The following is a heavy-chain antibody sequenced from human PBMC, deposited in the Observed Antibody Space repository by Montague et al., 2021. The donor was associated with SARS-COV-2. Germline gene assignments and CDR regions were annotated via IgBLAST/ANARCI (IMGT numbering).Heavy chain of an antibody. V-gene: IGHV3-23*01. Sequence: SLRLSCAASGFTVSTAVVSWVRQAPGKGLEWVSPINGGGGSTYYADSMRGRFTISRDNSENTLYLQMNSLRAEDTAIYYCAKGRGTSCSDYWGQGTLVTVSS. CDR3: AKGRGTSCSDY. CDR1: GFTVSTAV. J-gene: IGHJ4*02. CDR2: INGGGGST. D-gene: IGHD2-15*01.